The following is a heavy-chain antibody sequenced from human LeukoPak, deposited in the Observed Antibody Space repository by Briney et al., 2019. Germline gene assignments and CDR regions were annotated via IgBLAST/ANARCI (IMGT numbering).Heavy chain of an antibody. D-gene: IGHD6-13*01. J-gene: IGHJ6*02. Sequence: PGWSLALTCAASGLTCTRYAMPWGRHAPGPRLDHAPVISHDGSNKYYADSVKGRFTISIDNSKNTLYLQMNSLRAEDTAVYYCASRIAAAALYYYYGMDVWGQGTTVTVSS. CDR1: GLTCTRYA. V-gene: IGHV3-30-3*01. CDR2: ISHDGSNK. CDR3: ASRIAAAALYYYYGMDV.